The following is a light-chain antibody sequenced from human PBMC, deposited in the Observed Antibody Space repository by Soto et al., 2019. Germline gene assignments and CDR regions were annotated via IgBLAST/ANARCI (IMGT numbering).Light chain of an antibody. Sequence: EIVLTQSPGTLSLSPGEGATLSCRASQSVSSYLAWYQQKPGQAPRLLIYDASNRATGIPARFSGSGSGTDFTLTISSLEPEDFAVYYCQQYGSSQWTFGQGTKVDIK. CDR3: QQYGSSQWT. J-gene: IGKJ1*01. CDR2: DAS. V-gene: IGKV3-20*01. CDR1: QSVSSY.